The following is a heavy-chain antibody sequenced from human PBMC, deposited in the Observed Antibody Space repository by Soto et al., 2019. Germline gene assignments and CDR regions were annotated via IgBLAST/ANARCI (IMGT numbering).Heavy chain of an antibody. CDR2: INHGGST. J-gene: IGHJ4*02. Sequence: SETLSLTCAVYGGSFSGYYWNWIRQRPGKGLEWIGEINHGGSTNYNPSLKSRVTISLDTSKNQFSLKLSSVTAADTSVYYCARGPEYYYGGSGYVDYWGQGALVTVSS. D-gene: IGHD3-22*01. CDR3: ARGPEYYYGGSGYVDY. V-gene: IGHV4-34*01. CDR1: GGSFSGYY.